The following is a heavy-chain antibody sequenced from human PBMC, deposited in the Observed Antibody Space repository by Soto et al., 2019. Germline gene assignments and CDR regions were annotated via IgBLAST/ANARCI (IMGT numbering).Heavy chain of an antibody. D-gene: IGHD3-10*01. CDR2: IYYSGST. J-gene: IGHJ4*02. Sequence: SETLSLTCTVSGGSISSSSYYWGWIRQPPGKGLEWIGSIYYSGSTYYNTSLKSRVTIYVDTSKNQFSLKLSSVTAADTAVYYCARRGSGSYSDYWGQGTLVTVSS. CDR1: GGSISSSSYY. CDR3: ARRGSGSYSDY. V-gene: IGHV4-39*01.